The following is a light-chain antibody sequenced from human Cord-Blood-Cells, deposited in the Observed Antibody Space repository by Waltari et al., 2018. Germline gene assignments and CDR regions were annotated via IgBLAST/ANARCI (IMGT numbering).Light chain of an antibody. Sequence: QSVLTQPPSVSGAPGQMVTISCTGSSSNIGAGYDVHWYQQLPGTAPKLLIYGNSNRPSGVPDRFSGSKPGTSASLAITGLQAEDEADYYCQSYDSSLSGVVFGGGTKLTVL. CDR1: SSNIGAGYD. J-gene: IGLJ2*01. CDR3: QSYDSSLSGVV. CDR2: GNS. V-gene: IGLV1-40*01.